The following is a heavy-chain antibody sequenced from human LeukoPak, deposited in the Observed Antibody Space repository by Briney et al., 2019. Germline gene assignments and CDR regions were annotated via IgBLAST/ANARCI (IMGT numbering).Heavy chain of an antibody. D-gene: IGHD3-22*01. Sequence: PSETLSLTCTGSSGSISTNYYWGWVRQPPGKALEWIGNILYSGSTYYSPSLKSRVTISLDTSRNQFSLKLNSVTAADTAVYYCAKSNGYGLIDIWGQGTMVTASS. CDR1: SGSISTNYY. CDR2: ILYSGST. J-gene: IGHJ3*02. V-gene: IGHV4-39*07. CDR3: AKSNGYGLIDI.